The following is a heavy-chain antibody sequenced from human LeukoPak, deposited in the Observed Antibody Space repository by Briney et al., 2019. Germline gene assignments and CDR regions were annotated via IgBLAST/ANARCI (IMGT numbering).Heavy chain of an antibody. J-gene: IGHJ3*02. V-gene: IGHV4-34*01. Sequence: SETLSLTCAVYGGSFSGYYWSWIRQPPGKGLEWIGEINHSGSTNYNPSLKSRVTISVDTSKNQFSLKLSSVTAADTAVYYCARRDRYYYDSSGYARGGFDIWGQGTMVTVSS. D-gene: IGHD3-22*01. CDR2: INHSGST. CDR3: ARRDRYYYDSSGYARGGFDI. CDR1: GGSFSGYY.